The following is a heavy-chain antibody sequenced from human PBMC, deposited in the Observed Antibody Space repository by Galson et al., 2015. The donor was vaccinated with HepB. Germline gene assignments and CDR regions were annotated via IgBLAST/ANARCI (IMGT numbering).Heavy chain of an antibody. CDR3: AREYSSGWYGYFDL. CDR1: GFTVSSNY. D-gene: IGHD6-19*01. J-gene: IGHJ2*01. CDR2: IYSGGST. Sequence: SLRLSCAASGFTVSSNYMSWVRQAPGKELEWVSVIYSGGSTYYADSVKGRFTISRDNSKNTLYLQMNSLRAEDTAVYYCAREYSSGWYGYFDLWGRGTLVTVSS. V-gene: IGHV3-66*01.